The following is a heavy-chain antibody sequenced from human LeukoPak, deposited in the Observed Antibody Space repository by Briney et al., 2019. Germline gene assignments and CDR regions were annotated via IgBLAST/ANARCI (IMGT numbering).Heavy chain of an antibody. D-gene: IGHD3-16*01. CDR1: GLTVSTNY. Sequence: GGSLRLSCAASGLTVSTNYMSWVRQAPGKGLEWVSVIYSDGTTKYADSVKGRFTISRDISKNTLYFQMNSLRAEDTAVYYCARDRAGSYSYTLDVWGQGTMVTVSS. J-gene: IGHJ3*01. CDR2: IYSDGTT. V-gene: IGHV3-53*01. CDR3: ARDRAGSYSYTLDV.